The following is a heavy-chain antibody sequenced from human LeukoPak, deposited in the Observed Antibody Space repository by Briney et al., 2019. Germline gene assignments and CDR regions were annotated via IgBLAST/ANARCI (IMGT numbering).Heavy chain of an antibody. D-gene: IGHD1-26*01. J-gene: IGHJ3*02. CDR1: GGSISNYY. CDR2: IYYSGSI. Sequence: PSETLSLTCTVSGGSISNYYWSWIRQPPGKGLEWIGYIYYSGSINYNPSLKSRVTISVDTSKNQFSLKLSSVTAADTAVYYCARDPSIVDAFDIWGQGTMVTVSS. CDR3: ARDPSIVDAFDI. V-gene: IGHV4-59*01.